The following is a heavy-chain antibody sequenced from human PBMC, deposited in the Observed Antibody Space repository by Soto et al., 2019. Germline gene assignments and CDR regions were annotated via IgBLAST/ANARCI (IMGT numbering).Heavy chain of an antibody. J-gene: IGHJ4*02. CDR1: GNTLTELS. CDR2: FDPEAGEK. CDR3: ATSHKGWELILVY. Sequence: QVQVVQSGAEVKKPGASVKVSCKVSGNTLTELSMYWVRQAPGNGLEWMGGFDPEAGEKIYAQKFQGRVNMTEVSSIDTAYLELSSLKSEDTAVYYCATSHKGWELILVYWGQGTLVTVSS. D-gene: IGHD1-26*01. V-gene: IGHV1-24*01.